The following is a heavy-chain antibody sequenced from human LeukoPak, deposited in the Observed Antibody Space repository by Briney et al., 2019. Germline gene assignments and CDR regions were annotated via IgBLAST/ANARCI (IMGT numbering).Heavy chain of an antibody. CDR3: AKDFEWLVPNP. Sequence: GGSLRLSCAASGFTFSSYAMHWVRQAPGKGLEYVSAISSNGGSTYYANSVKGRFTISRDNSKNTLYLQMGSLRAEDMAVYYCAKDFEWLVPNPWGQGTLVTVSS. V-gene: IGHV3-64*01. CDR2: ISSNGGST. J-gene: IGHJ5*02. CDR1: GFTFSSYA. D-gene: IGHD6-19*01.